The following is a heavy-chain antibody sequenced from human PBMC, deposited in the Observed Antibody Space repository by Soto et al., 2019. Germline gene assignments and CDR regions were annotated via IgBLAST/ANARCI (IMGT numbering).Heavy chain of an antibody. D-gene: IGHD6-6*01. V-gene: IGHV3-48*01. CDR3: ARARPGDY. J-gene: IGHJ4*02. CDR2: ISSSSSTI. Sequence: GGSLRLSCAASGFTFSSYSMNWVRQAPGKGLEWVSYISSSSSTIYYADSVKGRFTISRDNAKNSLYLQMNSLRAEDTAVYYCARARPGDYWGQGTLVTVSS. CDR1: GFTFSSYS.